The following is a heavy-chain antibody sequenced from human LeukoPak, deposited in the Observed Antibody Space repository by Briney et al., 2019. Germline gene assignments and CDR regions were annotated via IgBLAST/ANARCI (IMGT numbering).Heavy chain of an antibody. CDR2: INAGNGNT. J-gene: IGHJ4*02. D-gene: IGHD3-22*01. Sequence: ASVKVSCKASGYTFTSYAMHWVRQAPGQRLEWMGWINAGNGNTKYSQKFQGTVTITRDTSASTAYMELSSLRSEDTAVYYCARDRIGVVISTSFDYWGQGTLVTVSS. CDR3: ARDRIGVVISTSFDY. V-gene: IGHV1-3*01. CDR1: GYTFTSYA.